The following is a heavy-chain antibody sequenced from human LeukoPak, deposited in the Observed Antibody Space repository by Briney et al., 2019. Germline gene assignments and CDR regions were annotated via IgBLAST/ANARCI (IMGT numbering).Heavy chain of an antibody. D-gene: IGHD6-19*01. CDR1: GYTFASYD. Sequence: ASVKVSCKASGYTFASYDINWVRQATGQGLEWMGWMNPNSGNTGYAQKFQGRVTMTRNTSISTAYMELSSLRSEDTAVYYCARGSLLAVAGYYYYGMDVWGQGTTVTVSS. CDR3: ARGSLLAVAGYYYYGMDV. CDR2: MNPNSGNT. V-gene: IGHV1-8*01. J-gene: IGHJ6*02.